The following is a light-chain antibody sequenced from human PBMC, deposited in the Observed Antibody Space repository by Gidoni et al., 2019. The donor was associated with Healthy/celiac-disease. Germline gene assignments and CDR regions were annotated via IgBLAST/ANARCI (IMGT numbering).Light chain of an antibody. CDR2: STN. V-gene: IGLV8-61*01. CDR1: SGSVSTSYY. J-gene: IGLJ3*02. Sequence: HTVVTHEPSFSVSPGGTVTLTGGLSSGSVSTSYYPSWYQQTPGQAPRTLIYSTNTRSSGVPDRFSGSILGNKAALTITGAQADDESDYYCVLYMGSGISVFGGGTKLTVL. CDR3: VLYMGSGISV.